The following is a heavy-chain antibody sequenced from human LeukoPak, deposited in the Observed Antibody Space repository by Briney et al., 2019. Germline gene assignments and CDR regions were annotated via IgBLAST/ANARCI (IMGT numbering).Heavy chain of an antibody. Sequence: GASVKVSCKASGYTFTGYYMHWVRQAPGQGLEWMGWINPNSGGTNYAQKFQGRVTMTRDTSISTAYMELSRLRSDDTAVYYCAREGSSDYGDYDARDPSSGMDVWGQGTTVTVSS. CDR1: GYTFTGYY. D-gene: IGHD4-17*01. CDR3: AREGSSDYGDYDARDPSSGMDV. CDR2: INPNSGGT. V-gene: IGHV1-2*02. J-gene: IGHJ6*02.